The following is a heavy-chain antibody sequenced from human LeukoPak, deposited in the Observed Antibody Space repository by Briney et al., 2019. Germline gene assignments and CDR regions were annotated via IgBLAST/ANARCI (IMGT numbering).Heavy chain of an antibody. V-gene: IGHV3-64*01. Sequence: PGGSLRLSCAASGFTFSSYAMHWVRQAPGKGLEYVSAINSNGGSTYYANSVKGRFTISRDNSKNTLYLQMGSLRAEDMAVYYCARSAGPSTVVTTGDYWGQGTLVTVSS. J-gene: IGHJ4*02. CDR3: ARSAGPSTVVTTGDY. D-gene: IGHD4-23*01. CDR1: GFTFSSYA. CDR2: INSNGGST.